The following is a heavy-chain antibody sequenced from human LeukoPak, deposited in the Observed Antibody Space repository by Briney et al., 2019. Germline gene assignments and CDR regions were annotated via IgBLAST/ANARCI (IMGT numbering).Heavy chain of an antibody. CDR3: AKGRRGYSYGSHY. CDR1: GFTFSDYY. J-gene: IGHJ4*02. CDR2: ISSSGSTI. V-gene: IGHV3-11*01. Sequence: GGSLRLSCAASGFTFSDYYMSWIRQAPGKGLEWVSYISSSGSTIYYADSVKGRFTISRDNSKNTLYLQMNSLRAEDTAVYYCAKGRRGYSYGSHYWGQGTLVTVSS. D-gene: IGHD5-18*01.